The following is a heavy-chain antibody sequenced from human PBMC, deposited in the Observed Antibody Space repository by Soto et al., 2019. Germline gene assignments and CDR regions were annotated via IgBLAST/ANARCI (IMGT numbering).Heavy chain of an antibody. CDR3: ASDRFRGTYYLRGVTYFFAE. D-gene: IGHD1-26*01. Sequence: GGSLRLSCVTYGLTFTDYWMSWVRQAPGKGLEWVANIKQDESEKNYLDSVKGRFTISRDNAKNSLYLQMNSLRAEDTAVYYCASDRFRGTYYLRGVTYFFAEWGQGAPVTVSS. J-gene: IGHJ4*02. V-gene: IGHV3-7*03. CDR2: IKQDESEK. CDR1: GLTFTDYW.